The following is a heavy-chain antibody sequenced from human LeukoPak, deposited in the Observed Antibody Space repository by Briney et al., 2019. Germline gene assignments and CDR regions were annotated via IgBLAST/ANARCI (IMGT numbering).Heavy chain of an antibody. CDR1: GYSFTSYW. CDR2: IYPGDSDT. Sequence: GESLKISCKGSGYSFTSYWISWVRQMPGKGLEWMGIIYPGDSDTRYSPSFQGQVTISADKSISTAYLQWSSLKASDTAMYYCARQPSSSSWYLDAFDIWGQGTMVTVSS. J-gene: IGHJ3*02. D-gene: IGHD6-13*01. CDR3: ARQPSSSSWYLDAFDI. V-gene: IGHV5-51*01.